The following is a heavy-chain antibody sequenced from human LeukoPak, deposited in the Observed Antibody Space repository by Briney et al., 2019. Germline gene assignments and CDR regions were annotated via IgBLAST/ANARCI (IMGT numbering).Heavy chain of an antibody. Sequence: SETLSLTCTVSGGSVSSGSYYWSWIRQPAGKGLEWIGRIYTSGSTNYNPSLKSRVTISVDTSKNQFSLKLSSVTAADTAVYYCARGLRGWEGWFDPWGQGTLVTVSS. CDR3: ARGLRGWEGWFDP. CDR2: IYTSGST. D-gene: IGHD1-26*01. CDR1: GGSVSSGSYY. J-gene: IGHJ5*02. V-gene: IGHV4-61*02.